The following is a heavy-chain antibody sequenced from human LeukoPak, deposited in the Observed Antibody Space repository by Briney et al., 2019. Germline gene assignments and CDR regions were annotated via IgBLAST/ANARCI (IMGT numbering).Heavy chain of an antibody. D-gene: IGHD6-19*01. V-gene: IGHV3-23*01. J-gene: IGHJ4*02. CDR2: ISSSGGTT. CDR1: GVTFSSYA. CDR3: AKRSGYTTGWFFDF. Sequence: GGSLRLSCAASGVTFSSYAMNWVRQAPGKGLEWVSVISSSGGTTYYSDSVKGRFIISTDNSKNTLYLQMNSMRAEDTAVFYCAKRSGYTTGWFFDFWGQGTLVTVSS.